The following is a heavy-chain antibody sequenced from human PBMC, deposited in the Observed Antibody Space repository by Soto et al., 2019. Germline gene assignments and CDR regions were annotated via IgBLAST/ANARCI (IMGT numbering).Heavy chain of an antibody. CDR3: ARDEGIVGATVF. CDR2: IYSGGST. CDR1: GVTVSSNY. V-gene: IGHV3-53*01. D-gene: IGHD1-26*01. Sequence: GGSLRLSCAASGVTVSSNYMSWVRQAPWKGLEWVSVIYSGGSTYYADSVKGRFTISRDNSKNTLYLQMNSLRAEDTAVYYCARDEGIVGATVFWGQGTMVTVSS. J-gene: IGHJ3*01.